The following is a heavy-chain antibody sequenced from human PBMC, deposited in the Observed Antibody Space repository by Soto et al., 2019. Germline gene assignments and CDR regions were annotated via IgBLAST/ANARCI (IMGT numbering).Heavy chain of an antibody. CDR3: ARGLRAVAGFYWYFDL. CDR1: GYTFTSYD. V-gene: IGHV1-8*01. J-gene: IGHJ2*01. CDR2: MNPNSGNT. D-gene: IGHD6-19*01. Sequence: QVQLVQSGAEVKKPGASVKVSCKASGYTFTSYDINWVRQATGQGLEWMGWMNPNSGNTGYAQKFQGRVTMTRNTSISTAYRELSSRRSEDTAVYYGARGLRAVAGFYWYFDLWGRGTLVTVSS.